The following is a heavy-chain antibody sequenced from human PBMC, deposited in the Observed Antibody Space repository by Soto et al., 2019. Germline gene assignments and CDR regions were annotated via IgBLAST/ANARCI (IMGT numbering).Heavy chain of an antibody. CDR3: ARGVYDYWSGYYAGSGLDV. V-gene: IGHV4-59*01. CDR1: GGSMSPYY. D-gene: IGHD3-3*01. Sequence: QVHLLESSPGLVRPSETLSLTCSVSGGSMSPYYWSWIRQSPRKGLEWIGYIYYSGNTNYNPSLKSRVTISVDTSKSQFSLKLNSVLAADSAVYYCARGVYDYWSGYYAGSGLDVWGQGTTVIVSS. J-gene: IGHJ6*02. CDR2: IYYSGNT.